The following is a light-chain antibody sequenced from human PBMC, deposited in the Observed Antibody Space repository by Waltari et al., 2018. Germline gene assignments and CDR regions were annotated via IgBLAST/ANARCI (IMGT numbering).Light chain of an antibody. V-gene: IGKV1-9*01. Sequence: TQLTQSPSSLAASVGDRVTSSCRTSQVILGYLSWYQQKPGKAPKLLIYVASTLQSGVPSRFSGSGSGTEFTLTISSLQSEDFAVYYCQQYNNWPRTFGQGTKLEIK. CDR3: QQYNNWPRT. J-gene: IGKJ2*01. CDR1: QVILGY. CDR2: VAS.